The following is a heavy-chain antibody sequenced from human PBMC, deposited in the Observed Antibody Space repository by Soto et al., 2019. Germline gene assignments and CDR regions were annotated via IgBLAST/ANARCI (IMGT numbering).Heavy chain of an antibody. Sequence: QLQLQESGSGLVKPSQTLSLTCAVSGGSITTSDYSWSWIRQPPGRGLEWIGSIYHTGTTHYIPSLKSRVTWSLDKSRNQFSLELSSMTAADTAVYYCVRERTIFGVAPGGGVDVWGRGTTVTVSS. CDR1: GGSITTSDYS. V-gene: IGHV4-30-2*01. CDR2: IYHTGTT. J-gene: IGHJ6*02. CDR3: VRERTIFGVAPGGGVDV. D-gene: IGHD3-3*01.